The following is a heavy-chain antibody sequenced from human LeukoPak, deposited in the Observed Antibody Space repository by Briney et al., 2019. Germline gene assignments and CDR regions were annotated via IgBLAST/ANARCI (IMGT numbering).Heavy chain of an antibody. D-gene: IGHD6-6*01. CDR1: SGSISTSNYY. Sequence: SETLSLTCTVSSGSISTSNYYWGWVRQPPGKALEWIGNIFYSGSTYYSPSLKSRVTISLDTSKKDFSLKVSSVTAADTAVYYCARWRIAALAFDYWGQGTLVTVSS. J-gene: IGHJ4*02. V-gene: IGHV4-39*07. CDR2: IFYSGST. CDR3: ARWRIAALAFDY.